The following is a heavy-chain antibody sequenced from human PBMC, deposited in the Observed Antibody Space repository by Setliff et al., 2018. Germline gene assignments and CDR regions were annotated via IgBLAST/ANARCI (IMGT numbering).Heavy chain of an antibody. CDR2: INNYNFNT. CDR3: ARINFYVSSGYYYAPEL. CDR1: GFTFTDYG. Sequence: ASVKVSCKSSGFTFTDYGITWVRQVPGQGLEWMGWINNYNFNTQYAQKFQGRVTVTTDTSTTTAYMELRSLRADGTAVYYCARINFYVSSGYYYAPELWGHGTTVTVSS. J-gene: IGHJ6*02. V-gene: IGHV1-18*01. D-gene: IGHD3-22*01.